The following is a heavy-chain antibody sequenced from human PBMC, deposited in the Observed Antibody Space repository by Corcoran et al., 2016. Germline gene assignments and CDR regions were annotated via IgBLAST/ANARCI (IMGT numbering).Heavy chain of an antibody. D-gene: IGHD1-26*01. V-gene: IGHV4-39*01. Sequence: QLQLQESGPGLVKPSETLSLTCTVSGGSISSSSYYWGWIRQPPGKGLEWIGSIYYSGSTYYNPSLKSRVTISVDTSKNQFSLKLSSVTAADTAVYYCARHGGGSYRFDYWGQGTLVTVSS. J-gene: IGHJ4*02. CDR2: IYYSGST. CDR1: GGSISSSSYY. CDR3: ARHGGGSYRFDY.